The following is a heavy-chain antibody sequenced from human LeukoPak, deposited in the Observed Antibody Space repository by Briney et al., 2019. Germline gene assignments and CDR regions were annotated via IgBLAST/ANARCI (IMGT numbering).Heavy chain of an antibody. CDR1: GFTFSSYS. J-gene: IGHJ4*02. D-gene: IGHD6-13*01. Sequence: GGSLRLSCAASGFTFSSYSMNWVRQAPGKGLEWVANIKQDGSEKYYVDSVKGRFTISRDNARNSLYLQMNSLRAEDTAMYYCARDSAGNDYWGQGTLVTVSS. CDR2: IKQDGSEK. V-gene: IGHV3-7*01. CDR3: ARDSAGNDY.